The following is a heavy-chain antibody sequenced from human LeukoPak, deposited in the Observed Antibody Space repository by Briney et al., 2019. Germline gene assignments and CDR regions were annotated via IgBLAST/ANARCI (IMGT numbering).Heavy chain of an antibody. CDR3: ASDRIPYSSSSLKAAFDI. D-gene: IGHD6-6*01. Sequence: GGSLRLSCAASGFTFSSYGMHWVRQAPGKGLEWVAVISYDGNNKYYADSVRGRFTISRDNAKNSLYLQMNSLRAEDTAVYYCASDRIPYSSSSLKAAFDIWGQGTKVTVSS. CDR2: ISYDGNNK. J-gene: IGHJ3*02. CDR1: GFTFSSYG. V-gene: IGHV3-30*03.